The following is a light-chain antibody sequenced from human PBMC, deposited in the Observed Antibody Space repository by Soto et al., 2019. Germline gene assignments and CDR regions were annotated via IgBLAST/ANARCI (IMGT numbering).Light chain of an antibody. CDR2: STS. CDR3: LLYFDGAQV. Sequence: QTVVTQEPSLTVSPGGPVTLTCASSTGAVTSGYYPGWFQQRPGQAPTSLIHSTSIKHSWTPARFSGSLLGGKAALTLSAVQPEDEADYYCLLYFDGAQVFGGGTKLTVL. CDR1: TGAVTSGYY. J-gene: IGLJ3*02. V-gene: IGLV7-43*01.